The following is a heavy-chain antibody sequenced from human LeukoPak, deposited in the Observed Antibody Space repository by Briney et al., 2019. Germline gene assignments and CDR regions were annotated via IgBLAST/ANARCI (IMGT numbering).Heavy chain of an antibody. V-gene: IGHV4-34*01. CDR1: GGSFSGYY. CDR2: INHSGST. J-gene: IGHJ4*02. CDR3: ARGKTYYYGSGSYGPPFDY. D-gene: IGHD3-10*01. Sequence: SETLSLTCAVYGGSFSGYYWSWLRQPPGKGLEWIGEINHSGSTNYNPSLKSRVAISVDTSKNQFSLKLSSVTAADTAVYYCARGKTYYYGSGSYGPPFDYWGQGTLVTVSS.